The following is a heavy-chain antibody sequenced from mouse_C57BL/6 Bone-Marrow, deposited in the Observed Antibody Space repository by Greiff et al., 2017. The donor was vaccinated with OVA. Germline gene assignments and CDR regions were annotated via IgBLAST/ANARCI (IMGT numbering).Heavy chain of an antibody. D-gene: IGHD2-3*01. Sequence: QVQLQQSGAELVKPGASVKLSCKASGYTFTSYWMQWVKQRPGQGLEWIGEIDPSDSYTNYNQKFKGKATLTVDTSSSTAYMQLSSLTSEDSAVYYCARGDGYYPEAYWGQGTLVTVSA. J-gene: IGHJ3*01. CDR2: IDPSDSYT. V-gene: IGHV1-50*01. CDR1: GYTFTSYW. CDR3: ARGDGYYPEAY.